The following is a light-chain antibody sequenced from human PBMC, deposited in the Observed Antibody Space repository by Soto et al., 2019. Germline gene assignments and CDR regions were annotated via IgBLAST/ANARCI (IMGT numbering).Light chain of an antibody. Sequence: ETVLTQSTATLSLSPGERATLSCRASQSVSSYLAWYQQKPGQVPRLLIYEASKRATGIPARFSGSESGTDFTLTISSLEPEDFAVNYCQQGTNLPYPFGQGTNLEI. CDR1: QSVSSY. CDR2: EAS. J-gene: IGKJ2*01. V-gene: IGKV3-11*01. CDR3: QQGTNLPYP.